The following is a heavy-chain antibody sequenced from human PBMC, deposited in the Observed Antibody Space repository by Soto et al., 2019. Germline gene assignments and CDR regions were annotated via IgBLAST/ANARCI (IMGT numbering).Heavy chain of an antibody. Sequence: EAQLLESGGDWAQPGGSLRLSCAASGFTFSSHGMSWVRQAPGKGLEWIAGLSRGGGTTYYADSVKGRFTISRDNSKNTLDLIMSSLKVEDTALYYCAKDGQYRTDGFDVWGQGTMVTVS. CDR1: GFTFSSHG. J-gene: IGHJ3*01. CDR2: LSRGGGTT. CDR3: AKDGQYRTDGFDV. V-gene: IGHV3-23*01. D-gene: IGHD6-6*01.